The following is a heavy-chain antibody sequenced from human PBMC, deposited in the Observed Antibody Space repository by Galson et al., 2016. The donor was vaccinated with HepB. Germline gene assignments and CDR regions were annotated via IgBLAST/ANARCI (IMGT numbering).Heavy chain of an antibody. J-gene: IGHJ4*02. D-gene: IGHD5/OR15-5a*01. CDR1: AYNFTTHW. V-gene: IGHV5-10-1*01. CDR3: ERPSLFYDSRTHYSGLGGNDY. CDR2: INPSDAYT. Sequence: QSGAAAKKPVESLRISCKYSAYNFTTHWITCVRQMPGKALEWLGRINPSDAYTNYRPSFQHNVTISVYKSITTAYLQSSSLKASDTATYYCERPSLFYDSRTHYSGLGGNDYWGQGTLVTVSS.